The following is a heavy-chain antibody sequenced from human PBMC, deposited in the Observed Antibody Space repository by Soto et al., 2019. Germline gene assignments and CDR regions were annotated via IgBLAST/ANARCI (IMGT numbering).Heavy chain of an antibody. CDR1: GYTFTSYD. CDR2: MNPNSGNT. Sequence: QVQLVQSGAEVKKPGASVKVSCKASGYTFTSYDINWVRQATGQGLEWMGWMNPNSGNTGYAQKFQGRVTMTRNTSISTAYMELSSLRSEDTAVYYCARPPGVATLGEFAFDIWGQGTMVTVSS. CDR3: ARPPGVATLGEFAFDI. J-gene: IGHJ3*02. D-gene: IGHD5-12*01. V-gene: IGHV1-8*01.